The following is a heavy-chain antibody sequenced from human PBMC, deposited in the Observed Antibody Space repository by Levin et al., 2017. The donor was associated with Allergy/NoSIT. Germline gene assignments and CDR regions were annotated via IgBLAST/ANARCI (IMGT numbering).Heavy chain of an antibody. CDR2: IYYSGST. CDR3: ARVIAVAGTSDY. J-gene: IGHJ4*02. CDR1: GGSVSSGSYY. V-gene: IGHV4-61*01. D-gene: IGHD6-19*01. Sequence: SQTLSLTCTVSGGSVSSGSYYWSWIRQPPGKGLEWIGYIYYSGSTNYNPSLKSRVTISVDTSKNQFSLKLSSVTAADTAVYYCARVIAVAGTSDYWGQGTLVTVSS.